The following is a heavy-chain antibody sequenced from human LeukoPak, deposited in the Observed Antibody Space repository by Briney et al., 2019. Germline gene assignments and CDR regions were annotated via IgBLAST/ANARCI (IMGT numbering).Heavy chain of an antibody. V-gene: IGHV3-7*01. CDR3: ARGTGSSRTDYFDY. Sequence: GGSLRLSCAASEFTFSNYRMSWVRQAPGKGLEWVANIKQDGSEKYYVDSVKGRFTISRDNAKNSLYLQMNSLRAEDTAVYYCARGTGSSRTDYFDYWGQGTLVTVPS. CDR2: IKQDGSEK. D-gene: IGHD6-13*01. J-gene: IGHJ4*02. CDR1: EFTFSNYR.